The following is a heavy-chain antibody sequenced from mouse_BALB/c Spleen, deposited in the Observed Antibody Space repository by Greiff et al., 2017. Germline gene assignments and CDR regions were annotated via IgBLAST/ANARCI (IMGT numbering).Heavy chain of an antibody. Sequence: VQRVESGPGLVAPSQSLSITCTVSGFSLTSYDISWIRQPPGKGLEWLGVIWTGGGTNYNSAFMSRLSISKDNSKSQVFLKMNSLQTDDTAIYYCVRDRRALDVWGAGTTVTVSS. CDR1: GFSLTSYD. CDR3: VRDRRALDV. CDR2: IWTGGGT. J-gene: IGHJ1*01. V-gene: IGHV2-9-2*01.